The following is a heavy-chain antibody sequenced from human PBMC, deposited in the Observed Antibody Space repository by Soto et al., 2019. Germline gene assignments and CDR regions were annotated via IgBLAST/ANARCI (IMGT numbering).Heavy chain of an antibody. CDR2: INPSGGST. J-gene: IGHJ3*02. Sequence: ASVKVSCKASGYTFTSYYMHWVRQAPGQGLEWMGIINPSGGSTSYAQKFQGRVTMTRDTSASTAYMELSSLRSEDTAVYYCARARITIFGVVIINDAFDIWGQGTMVTVSS. V-gene: IGHV1-46*01. CDR3: ARARITIFGVVIINDAFDI. D-gene: IGHD3-3*01. CDR1: GYTFTSYY.